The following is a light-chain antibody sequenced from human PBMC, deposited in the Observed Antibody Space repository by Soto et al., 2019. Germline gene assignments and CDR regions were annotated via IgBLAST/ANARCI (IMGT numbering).Light chain of an antibody. CDR3: QHRDSYPLT. Sequence: DIQLTQSPSFLSASVGDRVTITCRASQGIYSHLAWYQQKPGKAPKLLIYAASTLQSGVPSRFSGSRSGTDFTLTVSSLQPDDFATYYCQHRDSYPLTFGGGTKVQIK. J-gene: IGKJ4*01. CDR2: AAS. V-gene: IGKV1-9*01. CDR1: QGIYSH.